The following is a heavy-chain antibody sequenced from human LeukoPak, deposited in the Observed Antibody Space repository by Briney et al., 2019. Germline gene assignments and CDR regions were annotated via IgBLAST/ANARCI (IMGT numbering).Heavy chain of an antibody. Sequence: GGSLRLSCAASGFIFNNHEMNWVRQAPGKGLEWISYISGSGRTIYYADSVKGRFTISRDNAKTSLYLQMNSLRAEDTAVYYCATYLYKTLDYWGQGTLVTVSS. CDR3: ATYLYKTLDY. J-gene: IGHJ4*02. CDR2: ISGSGRTI. CDR1: GFIFNNHE. D-gene: IGHD3-10*01. V-gene: IGHV3-48*03.